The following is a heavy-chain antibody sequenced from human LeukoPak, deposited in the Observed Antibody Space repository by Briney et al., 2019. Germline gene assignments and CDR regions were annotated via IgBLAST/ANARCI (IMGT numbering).Heavy chain of an antibody. V-gene: IGHV3-48*03. J-gene: IGHJ4*02. CDR1: GFTFSSYE. Sequence: PGGSLRLSCVASGFTFSSYEMNWVRQAPGKGLEWVSYISSSGSGSTVYYADSVKGRFTVSRDNAKNSLYLQMNSLRDEDTAMFYCARVGDGYSVNYFDYWGQGTLVTVSS. D-gene: IGHD5-24*01. CDR3: ARVGDGYSVNYFDY. CDR2: ISSSGSGSTV.